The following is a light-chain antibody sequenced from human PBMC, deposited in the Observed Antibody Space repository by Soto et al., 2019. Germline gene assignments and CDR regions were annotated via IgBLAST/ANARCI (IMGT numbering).Light chain of an antibody. V-gene: IGLV2-14*01. J-gene: IGLJ2*01. CDR2: EVT. CDR1: SSDGGGYNY. Sequence: QSVLTQPASVSGSPGQSITISCTGTSSDGGGYNYVSWYQQHPGKAPKLMIYEVTNRPSGISNRFSGSKSGNTASLTISGLQAEDEAEYYCSSYTSSSTLVFGGGTKLTVL. CDR3: SSYTSSSTLV.